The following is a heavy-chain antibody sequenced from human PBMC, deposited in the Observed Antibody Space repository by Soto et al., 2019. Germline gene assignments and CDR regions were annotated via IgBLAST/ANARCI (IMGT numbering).Heavy chain of an antibody. CDR3: ARGPRGWYGFDY. Sequence: VQLVESGGGLVQPGGSLRLSCAGSGFALSSSWMHWVRQDPGKGLVWVSRINFDGSTTDYADSVRGRFTISRDNAKNTLYLEMNSLRVDDTAVYHCARGPRGWYGFDYWGQGTLVTVSS. V-gene: IGHV3-74*01. J-gene: IGHJ4*02. CDR1: GFALSSSW. D-gene: IGHD6-19*01. CDR2: INFDGSTT.